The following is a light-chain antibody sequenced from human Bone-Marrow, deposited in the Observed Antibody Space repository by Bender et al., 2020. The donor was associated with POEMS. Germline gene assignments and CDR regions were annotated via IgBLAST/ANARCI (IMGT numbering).Light chain of an antibody. Sequence: QSALTQPASVSGSPGQSVTISCTGTSSDVGGYNFVSWYQHHPDKAPKLLIYDVSNRPSGVSDRFSGSKSGNTASLTISGLQTEDEAAYYCSSYTRSSTLVLFGGGTKLTVL. V-gene: IGLV2-14*03. CDR2: DVS. J-gene: IGLJ2*01. CDR3: SSYTRSSTLVL. CDR1: SSDVGGYNF.